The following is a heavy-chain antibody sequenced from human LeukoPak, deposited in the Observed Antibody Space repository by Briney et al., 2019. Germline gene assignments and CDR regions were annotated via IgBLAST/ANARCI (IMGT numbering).Heavy chain of an antibody. Sequence: SETLSLTCAVYGGSFSGYYWSWIRQPPGKGLEWIGYIYYSGSTYYNPSLKSRVTISVDTSKNQFSLKLSSVTAADTAVYYCARSYDSSKFDYWGQGTLVTVSS. J-gene: IGHJ4*02. CDR3: ARSYDSSKFDY. D-gene: IGHD3-22*01. V-gene: IGHV4-30-4*08. CDR2: IYYSGST. CDR1: GGSFSGYY.